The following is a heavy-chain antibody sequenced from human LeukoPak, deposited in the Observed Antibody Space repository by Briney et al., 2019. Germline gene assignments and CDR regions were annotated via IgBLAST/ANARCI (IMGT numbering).Heavy chain of an antibody. Sequence: GGSLRLSCAASGFTFSSYGMHWVRQAPGKGLEWVTFIRYDGSNKYYADSVKGRFTISRDNSKNTLYLQMNSLKADDTAVYYCAKEQNYYDSSGYYIWGQGTLVTVSS. CDR1: GFTFSSYG. J-gene: IGHJ4*02. V-gene: IGHV3-30*02. D-gene: IGHD3-22*01. CDR2: IRYDGSNK. CDR3: AKEQNYYDSSGYYI.